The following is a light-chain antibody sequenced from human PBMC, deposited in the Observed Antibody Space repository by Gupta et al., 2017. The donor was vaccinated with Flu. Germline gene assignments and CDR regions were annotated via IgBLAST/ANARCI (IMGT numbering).Light chain of an antibody. CDR1: NSDVGGYNY. Sequence: QSALTQPRSVSGSPGQSVTISCPGTNSDVGGYNYVSWYQHNPGKAPKLMIYDVTTRPSGVPDRFSGSKSGNTASLTISGLQAEDEANYYCCSYAGSYTLVFGGGTKVTVL. CDR3: CSYAGSYTLV. CDR2: DVT. J-gene: IGLJ3*02. V-gene: IGLV2-11*01.